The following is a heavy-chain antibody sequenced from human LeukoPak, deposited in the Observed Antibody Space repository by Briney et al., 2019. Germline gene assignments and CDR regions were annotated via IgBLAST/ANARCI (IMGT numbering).Heavy chain of an antibody. J-gene: IGHJ3*02. Sequence: GGSLRLSCAASGFTFSSYAMSWVRQAPGKGLEWVANIKQDGSEKYYVDSVKGRFTISRDNAKNSLYLQMNSLRAEDTAVYYCARDSGGTVVTRGAFDIWGQGTMVTVSS. CDR3: ARDSGGTVVTRGAFDI. D-gene: IGHD4-23*01. CDR2: IKQDGSEK. CDR1: GFTFSSYA. V-gene: IGHV3-7*01.